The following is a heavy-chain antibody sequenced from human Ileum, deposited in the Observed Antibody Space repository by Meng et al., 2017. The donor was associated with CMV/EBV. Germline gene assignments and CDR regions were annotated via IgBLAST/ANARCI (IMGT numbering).Heavy chain of an antibody. CDR3: VHRSYSGQDDY. V-gene: IGHV2-5*02. J-gene: IGHJ4*02. D-gene: IGHD5-12*01. CDR1: GFSFITDKAG. CDR2: IYWDDDT. Sequence: TLKESGPTLVKPTETLTLTCTFSGFSFITDKAGVGWIRHPPGKALEWLGFIYWDDDTRYSPSLKTRLTITRDTSKNQVILTMTNMDPADTATYFCVHRSYSGQDDYWGQGALVTVSS.